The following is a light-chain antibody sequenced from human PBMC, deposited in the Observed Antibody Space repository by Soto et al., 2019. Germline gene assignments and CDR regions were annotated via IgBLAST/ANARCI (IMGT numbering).Light chain of an antibody. CDR3: QQRADWPIT. J-gene: IGKJ3*01. CDR2: DSS. CDR1: QNVGNY. V-gene: IGKV3-11*01. Sequence: EIVLTQSPATLSLSPGERATLSCRASQNVGNYLAFYQQKPGQAPRLLIYDSSNRATGIPARFSGSGSGTDFTLTISSLEPEDFALYYCQQRADWPITFGPGTKVDI.